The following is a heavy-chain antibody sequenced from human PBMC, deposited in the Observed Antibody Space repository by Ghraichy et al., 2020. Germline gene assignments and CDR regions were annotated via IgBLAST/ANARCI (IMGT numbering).Heavy chain of an antibody. V-gene: IGHV1-2*02. Sequence: ASVKVSCKASGYTFTGYYMNWVRQAPGQGLEWMGWINHNSGGTNYAQKFQGGVTMTRDTSTSTVYMEVSRLRSDDTAVYYCARRSKVAAPGHYFDYWGQGTLVTVSS. CDR1: GYTFTGYY. CDR3: ARRSKVAAPGHYFDY. D-gene: IGHD6-19*01. CDR2: INHNSGGT. J-gene: IGHJ4*02.